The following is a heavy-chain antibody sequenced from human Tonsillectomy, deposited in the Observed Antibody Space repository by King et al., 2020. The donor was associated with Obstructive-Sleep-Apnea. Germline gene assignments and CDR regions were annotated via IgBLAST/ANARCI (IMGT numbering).Heavy chain of an antibody. J-gene: IGHJ6*02. CDR3: ARDGYNKYYYYGMDV. V-gene: IGHV4-59*01. D-gene: IGHD5-24*01. CDR2: IYYSGST. CDR1: GGSISSYY. Sequence: QLQESGPGLVKPSETLSLTCTVSGGSISSYYWSWIRQPPGKGLEWIGYIYYSGSTNYNPSLKIRVTISVDTSKNQFSLKLSSVTAADTAVYYCARDGYNKYYYYGMDVWGQGTTVTVSS.